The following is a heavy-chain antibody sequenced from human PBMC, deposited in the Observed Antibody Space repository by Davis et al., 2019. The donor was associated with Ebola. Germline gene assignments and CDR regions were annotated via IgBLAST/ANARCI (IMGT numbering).Heavy chain of an antibody. CDR2: IVVGTSNV. D-gene: IGHD3-10*01. V-gene: IGHV1-58*01. J-gene: IGHJ4*02. Sequence: SVKVSCKASGLRFTDSAVQWVRQARGQRLEWLGWIVVGTSNVNIARGFQERLAFSRDVSTGTVQMELTGLRPADTAVYFCAAVRSVYDDLFDFWGQGTLITVSA. CDR3: AAVRSVYDDLFDF. CDR1: GLRFTDSA.